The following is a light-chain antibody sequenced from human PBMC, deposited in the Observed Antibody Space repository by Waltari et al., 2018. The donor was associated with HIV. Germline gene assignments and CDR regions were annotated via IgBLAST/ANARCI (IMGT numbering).Light chain of an antibody. CDR3: QQYYSTPLT. J-gene: IGKJ4*01. CDR1: QGIVNS. V-gene: IGKV1-NL1*01. CDR2: AAS. Sequence: DIRMTQSPPSLSASVGDRVTITCRASQGIVNSLAWYQQKPGKAPKVLVYAASTLETGVSSRFSGSGSGTDFTLTIISLQPADFATYYCQQYYSTPLTFGGGTKVEIK.